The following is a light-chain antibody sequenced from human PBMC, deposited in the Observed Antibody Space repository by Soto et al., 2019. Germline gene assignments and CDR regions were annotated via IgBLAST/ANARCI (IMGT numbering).Light chain of an antibody. V-gene: IGKV1-5*01. CDR1: QSISSW. Sequence: DIQMTQSPSTLSTSVGDRVTITCRASQSISSWLAWYQQKPGKAPKLLIYDASSLESGVPSRFSGSGSGTEFTLAISGLQPDDFATYFCHQYATYSFGQGTKV. CDR2: DAS. CDR3: HQYATYS. J-gene: IGKJ1*01.